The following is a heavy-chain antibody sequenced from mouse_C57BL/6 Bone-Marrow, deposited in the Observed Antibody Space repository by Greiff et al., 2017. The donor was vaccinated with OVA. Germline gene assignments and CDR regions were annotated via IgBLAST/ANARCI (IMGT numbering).Heavy chain of an antibody. CDR1: GYTFTSYG. Sequence: VQLQQSGAELARPGASVKLSCKASGYTFTSYGISWVKQRTGQGLEWLGEIYPRSGNTYYNEKFKGKATLTADKYSSTAYMELRSLTSEDSAVYFCASYYSNYVRFAYWGQGTLVTVSA. CDR2: IYPRSGNT. V-gene: IGHV1-81*01. CDR3: ASYYSNYVRFAY. D-gene: IGHD2-5*01. J-gene: IGHJ3*01.